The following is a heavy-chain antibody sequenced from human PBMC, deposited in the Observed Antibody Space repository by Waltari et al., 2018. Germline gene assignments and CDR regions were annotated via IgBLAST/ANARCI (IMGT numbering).Heavy chain of an antibody. CDR3: ARDRRDQTLYYYGMDV. D-gene: IGHD3-10*01. V-gene: IGHV3-53*01. J-gene: IGHJ6*02. CDR1: GFTVSSNY. CDR2: IYSGGST. Sequence: EVQLVESGGGLIQPGGSLRLSCAASGFTVSSNYMSWVRQAPGKGLEWVSVIYSGGSTYYADSVKGRFTSSRDNAKNTLYLQMNSLRAEDTAVYYCARDRRDQTLYYYGMDVWGQGTTVTVSS.